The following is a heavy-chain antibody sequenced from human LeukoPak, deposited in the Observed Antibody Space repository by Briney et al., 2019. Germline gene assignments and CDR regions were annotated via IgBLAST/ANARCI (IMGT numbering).Heavy chain of an antibody. CDR2: IYTGGTT. V-gene: IGHV3-66*02. CDR1: GFSVSSNY. CDR3: ARDKLGSGYSSDFDY. J-gene: IGHJ4*02. D-gene: IGHD6-19*01. Sequence: GGSLRLSCAASGFSVSSNYMNWVRQAPGKGLEWVSAIYTGGTTYYADSVKGRFTISRDNSKNTLYLQMNSLRAEGTAVYYCARDKLGSGYSSDFDYWGQGTLVTVSS.